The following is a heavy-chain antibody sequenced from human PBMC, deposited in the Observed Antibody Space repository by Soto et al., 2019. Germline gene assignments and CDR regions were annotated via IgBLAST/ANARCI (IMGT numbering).Heavy chain of an antibody. V-gene: IGHV6-1*01. CDR1: GDSVSSNTAA. J-gene: IGHJ4*02. D-gene: IGHD6-19*01. CDR3: ARGVAGSGFDL. Sequence: SQTLSLTCAISGDSVSSNTAAWNWIRSSPSRGLEWLGRTYYRSNWRHDYAVSVRSRITVNPDTSKDHFSLQLNSVTPDDTAVYYCARGVAGSGFDLWGQGTLVTVSS. CDR2: TYYRSNWRH.